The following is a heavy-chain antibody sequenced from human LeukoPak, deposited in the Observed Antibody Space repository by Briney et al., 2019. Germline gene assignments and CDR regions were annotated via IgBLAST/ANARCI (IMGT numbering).Heavy chain of an antibody. D-gene: IGHD3-3*01. V-gene: IGHV1-18*01. CDR2: ISAYNGNT. CDR1: GYTFTSYG. J-gene: IGHJ5*02. CDR3: ARDPYYDFWSGYPNWFDP. Sequence: GASVKVSCKASGYTFTSYGISWVRQAPGQGLEWMGWISAYNGNTNYAQKLQGRVTMTTDTSTSTAYMELRSLRSDDTAVYYCARDPYYDFWSGYPNWFDPWGQGTLVTVSS.